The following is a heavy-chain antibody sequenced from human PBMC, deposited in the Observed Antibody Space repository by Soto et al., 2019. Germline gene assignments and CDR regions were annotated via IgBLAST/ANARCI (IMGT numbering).Heavy chain of an antibody. Sequence: GGSLRLSCAASGFTFSSYAMSWVRQAPGKGLEWVSAISGSGGSTYYADSVKGRFTISRDNSKNTLYLQMNSLRAEDTAVYYCAKVAPYGSGSYYPFDYWGQGTLVTVSS. D-gene: IGHD3-10*01. CDR3: AKVAPYGSGSYYPFDY. V-gene: IGHV3-23*01. J-gene: IGHJ4*02. CDR2: ISGSGGST. CDR1: GFTFSSYA.